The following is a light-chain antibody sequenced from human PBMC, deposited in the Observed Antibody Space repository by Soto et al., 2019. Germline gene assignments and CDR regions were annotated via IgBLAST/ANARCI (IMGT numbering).Light chain of an antibody. Sequence: SVLTQPSSLSGALGQSVTLSRRGNSSDVGAYNYVSWYQQYPGKAPKLMIYHVTDRPSGVSNRFSGSKSGNTASLTISGLQAEDEADYYCCSYTTSNTFVFGTGTKVTVL. V-gene: IGLV2-14*01. CDR3: CSYTTSNTFV. CDR2: HVT. CDR1: SSDVGAYNY. J-gene: IGLJ1*01.